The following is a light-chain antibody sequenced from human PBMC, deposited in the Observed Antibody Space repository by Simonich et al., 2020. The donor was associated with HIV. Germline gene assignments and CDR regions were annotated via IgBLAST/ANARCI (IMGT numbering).Light chain of an antibody. CDR2: LNSDGRH. Sequence: QLVLTQSPSASASLGASVKLTCTLSSGHSSYAIAWHQQQPEKGPRYLMKLNSDGRHYKGDGIPDRFSGSSSGAERYLTNSSLQSEDEADYYCQTWGTGIRVFGGGTKLTVL. J-gene: IGLJ3*02. CDR3: QTWGTGIRV. V-gene: IGLV4-69*01. CDR1: SGHSSYA.